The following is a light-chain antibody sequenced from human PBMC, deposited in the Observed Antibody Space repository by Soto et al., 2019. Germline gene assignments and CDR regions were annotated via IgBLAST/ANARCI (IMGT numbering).Light chain of an antibody. V-gene: IGKV3-20*01. CDR1: QTLSSSF. J-gene: IGKJ1*01. Sequence: EIVLTQSPGTLSLSPGERATLSGRTSQTLSSSFLAWYQQTPGQAPRLLIYDTSTRAIDIPDRFSGSGSGTDFTLTISRLEPEDFAVYYCQQYGYLGTFGQGTKVDIK. CDR2: DTS. CDR3: QQYGYLGT.